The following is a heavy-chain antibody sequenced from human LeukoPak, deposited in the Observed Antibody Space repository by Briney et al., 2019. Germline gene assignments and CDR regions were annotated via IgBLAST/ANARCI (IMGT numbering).Heavy chain of an antibody. CDR1: GFTFSNFA. CDR2: LSDDGDNT. CDR3: AKDGNPGYSSGWYDY. D-gene: IGHD6-19*01. Sequence: GGSLRLSCAASGFTFSNFAMSRVRQAPGKGLEWVSALSDDGDNTYYPDSVKGRFTISRDNSKSTLYLQINSLRAEDTAVYYCAKDGNPGYSSGWYDYWGQGALVTVSS. J-gene: IGHJ4*02. V-gene: IGHV3-23*01.